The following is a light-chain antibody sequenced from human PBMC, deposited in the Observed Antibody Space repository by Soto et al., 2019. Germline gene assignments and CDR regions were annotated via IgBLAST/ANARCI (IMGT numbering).Light chain of an antibody. CDR3: QQYGSAPWLP. CDR2: GAS. V-gene: IGKV3-20*01. CDR1: QSVSSSY. J-gene: IGKJ4*01. Sequence: EIVLTQSPGTLSLSPGERATLSCRASQSVSSSYLAWYQQKPGQAPRLLIYGASSSATGIPDRFSGSGSGTDFTLTISRLEPEDFAVYYCQQYGSAPWLPFPGGTKVEIK.